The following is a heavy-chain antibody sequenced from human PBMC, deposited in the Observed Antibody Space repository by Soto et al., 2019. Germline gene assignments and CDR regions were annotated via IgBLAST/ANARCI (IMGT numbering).Heavy chain of an antibody. CDR1: GFTFSSYE. V-gene: IGHV3-48*03. J-gene: IGHJ4*02. CDR3: ARSGYNRNDGARVYFDY. CDR2: ISSSGRTI. D-gene: IGHD1-20*01. Sequence: PGGSLRLPCAASGFTFSSYEMNWVRQAPGQGLEWVSYISSSGRTIYYADSVKGRFTISRDNAKNSLYLQMNSLRAEDTAVYYCARSGYNRNDGARVYFDYWGQGTLVTVSS.